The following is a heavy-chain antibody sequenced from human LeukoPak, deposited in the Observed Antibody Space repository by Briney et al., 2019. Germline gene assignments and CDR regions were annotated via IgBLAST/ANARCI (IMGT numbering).Heavy chain of an antibody. Sequence: EASVKVSCKASGYTFTGYYMHWARQAPGQGLEWMGWINPNSGGTNYAQKFQGRVTMTRDTSISTAYMELSRLRSDDTAVYYCARDTRYYGSGSPTSFDPWGQGTLVTVSS. J-gene: IGHJ5*02. CDR1: GYTFTGYY. D-gene: IGHD3-10*01. V-gene: IGHV1-2*02. CDR3: ARDTRYYGSGSPTSFDP. CDR2: INPNSGGT.